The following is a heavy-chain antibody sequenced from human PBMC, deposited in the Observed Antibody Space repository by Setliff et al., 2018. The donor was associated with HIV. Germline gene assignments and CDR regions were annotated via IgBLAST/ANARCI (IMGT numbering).Heavy chain of an antibody. CDR3: ARDAYDSSGYYYSLDY. Sequence: PGGSLRLSCAASGFTFSYYAMSWVRQAPGKGLEWVSAISGGGGSTYYADSVKGRFTISRDNSKNTLYLQMNSLRAEDTAVYYCARDAYDSSGYYYSLDYWGQGTLVTVSS. CDR1: GFTFSYYA. J-gene: IGHJ4*02. D-gene: IGHD3-22*01. V-gene: IGHV3-23*01. CDR2: ISGGGGST.